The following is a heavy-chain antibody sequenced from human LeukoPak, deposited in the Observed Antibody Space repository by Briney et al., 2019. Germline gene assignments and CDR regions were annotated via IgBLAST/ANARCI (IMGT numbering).Heavy chain of an antibody. CDR3: ARHGDYGDYYYYGMDV. CDR2: IYYSGST. CDR1: GGSISRYY. V-gene: IGHV4-59*08. J-gene: IGHJ6*02. Sequence: SETLSLTCTVSGGSISRYYWSWIRQPPGKGLEWIGYIYYSGSTNYNPSLKSRVTISVDTSKNQFFLKLTSVTAADTAVYYCARHGDYGDYYYYGMDVWGQGTTVTVSS. D-gene: IGHD4-17*01.